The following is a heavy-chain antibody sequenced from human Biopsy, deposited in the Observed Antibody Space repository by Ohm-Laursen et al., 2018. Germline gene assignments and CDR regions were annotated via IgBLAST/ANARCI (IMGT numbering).Heavy chain of an antibody. CDR2: INPSGSTT. Sequence: AASVKVSCKLSGYSFTSYYMHWVRQAPGQGLEWMGMINPSGSTTSYPQIFQGRVTMTRDTSKSTVYMELSSLRSADTAVYFCARNTGWYGDLYYFDYWGQGTLVTVSS. D-gene: IGHD6-19*01. CDR3: ARNTGWYGDLYYFDY. CDR1: GYSFTSYY. V-gene: IGHV1-46*01. J-gene: IGHJ4*02.